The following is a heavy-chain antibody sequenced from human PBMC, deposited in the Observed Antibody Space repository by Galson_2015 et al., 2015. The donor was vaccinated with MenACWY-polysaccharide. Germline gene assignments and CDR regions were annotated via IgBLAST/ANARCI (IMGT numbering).Heavy chain of an antibody. CDR3: ARTNGDFDL. CDR2: ISAYNGNK. D-gene: IGHD4-17*01. J-gene: IGHJ4*02. V-gene: IGHV1-18*01. Sequence: SVKVSCKASGYTFTDFGISWVRQAPGQGLEWLGWISAYNGNKNYAQKLQGRVTMTTDTSTSTAYMELSSLRSEDTAMYYCARTNGDFDLWGQGTLITVSS. CDR1: GYTFTDFG.